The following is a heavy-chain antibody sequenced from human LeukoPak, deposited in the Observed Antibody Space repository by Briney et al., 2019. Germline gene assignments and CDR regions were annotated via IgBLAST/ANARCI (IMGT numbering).Heavy chain of an antibody. D-gene: IGHD5-18*01. CDR3: ARQDSYDGSRFFDY. CDR2: IFPGDSDT. CDR1: GYSFTSYW. V-gene: IGHV5-51*01. J-gene: IGHJ4*02. Sequence: GESLKISCKGSGYSFTSYWIGWVRQMLGKGLEWMGIIFPGDSDTRYSPSFQGQVTISADKSISTAYLQWSSLKASDTAMYYCARQDSYDGSRFFDYWGQGTLVTVSS.